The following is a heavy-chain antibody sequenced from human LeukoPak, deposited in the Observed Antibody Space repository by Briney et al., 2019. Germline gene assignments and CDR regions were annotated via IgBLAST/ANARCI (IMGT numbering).Heavy chain of an antibody. CDR2: IKQDGSEK. CDR3: ARDPYYDILTGSPFGLDY. V-gene: IGHV3-7*01. CDR1: GFTFSSYW. D-gene: IGHD3-9*01. J-gene: IGHJ4*02. Sequence: GGSLRLSCAASGFTFSSYWMSWVRQAPGKGLEWVANIKQDGSEKYYVGSVKGRFTISRDNAKNSLYLQMNSLRAEDTAVYYCARDPYYDILTGSPFGLDYWGQGTLVTVSS.